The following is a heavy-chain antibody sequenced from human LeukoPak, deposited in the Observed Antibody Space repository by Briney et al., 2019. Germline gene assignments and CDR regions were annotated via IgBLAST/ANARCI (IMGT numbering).Heavy chain of an antibody. CDR3: ARDLIYGGAYFDY. Sequence: GGSLRLSCAASGFTFSSYEMNWVRQAPGKGLEWVSYISSSSNTMYYADSVKGRFTISRDNVKNSLYLQMDSLRAEDTAVYYCARDLIYGGAYFDYWGQGTLVTVSS. CDR1: GFTFSSYE. CDR2: ISSSSNTM. V-gene: IGHV3-48*01. D-gene: IGHD4-23*01. J-gene: IGHJ4*02.